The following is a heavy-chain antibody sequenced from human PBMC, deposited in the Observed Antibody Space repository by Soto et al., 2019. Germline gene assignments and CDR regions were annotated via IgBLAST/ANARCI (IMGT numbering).Heavy chain of an antibody. CDR1: GFTFSSYG. V-gene: IGHV3-30*18. J-gene: IGHJ4*02. CDR3: AEDDPARRAGVDY. CDR2: ISYDGSNK. Sequence: QVQLVESGGGVVQPGRSLRLSCAASGFTFSSYGMHWVRQAPGKGLEWVAVISYDGSNKYYADSVKGRFTISRDNSKNTLYLEMNSLRAEDKAVYYCAEDDPARRAGVDYWGQGTLVTVSS.